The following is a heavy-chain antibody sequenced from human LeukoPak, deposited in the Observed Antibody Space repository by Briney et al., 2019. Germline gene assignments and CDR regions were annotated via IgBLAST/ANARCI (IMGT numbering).Heavy chain of an antibody. CDR3: ARPPFCSGGSCYGY. CDR1: GYIFTSYW. V-gene: IGHV5-51*01. Sequence: GASLQISCKGSGYIFTSYWIGGGRQLPGKGVEWMGIIYPGDCDTKYSPSFQGQVTISADKSISTAYLQWSSLKASDTAMYYCARPPFCSGGSCYGYWGQGTLVTVSS. J-gene: IGHJ4*02. D-gene: IGHD2-15*01. CDR2: IYPGDCDT.